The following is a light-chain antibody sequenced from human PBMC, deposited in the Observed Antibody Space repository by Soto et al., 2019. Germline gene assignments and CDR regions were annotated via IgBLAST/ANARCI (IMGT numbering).Light chain of an antibody. J-gene: IGKJ4*01. CDR3: HQYGDSPLT. CDR1: PGISGDY. CDR2: GAS. V-gene: IGKV3-20*01. Sequence: EIVLTQSPGTLSLSPGDRATLSCRANPGISGDYLGWYQQKPGQAPRLLIYGASNRATGIPDRFSGSGSGTDFTLTIRRLEPEDFAVYYCHQYGDSPLTFGGGTKVEIK.